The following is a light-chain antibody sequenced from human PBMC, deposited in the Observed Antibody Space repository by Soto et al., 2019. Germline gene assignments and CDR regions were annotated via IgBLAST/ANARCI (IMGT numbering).Light chain of an antibody. J-gene: IGLJ1*01. CDR3: CSYGGSRTFV. V-gene: IGLV2-23*01. Sequence: QSVLTQPASVSGSPGQSITISCFGTSSDVGNSNLVSWYQHHPGKAPKVMIYEGSKRPSGISHRFSGSKSGNTASLTISGLQAEDEADYYCCSYGGSRTFVFGTGTKLTVL. CDR1: SSDVGNSNL. CDR2: EGS.